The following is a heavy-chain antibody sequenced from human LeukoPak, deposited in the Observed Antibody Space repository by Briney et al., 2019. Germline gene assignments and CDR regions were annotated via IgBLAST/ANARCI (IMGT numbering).Heavy chain of an antibody. CDR3: ARAIGAAARGWFDP. J-gene: IGHJ5*02. V-gene: IGHV4-30-2*01. CDR1: GGSISSGGYS. D-gene: IGHD6-13*01. CDR2: IYHSGST. Sequence: PSQTLSLTCAVSGGSISSGGYSWSWIRQPPGKGLEWIGYIYHSGSTYYNPSLKSRVTISVDRSKNQFSLKLSSVTAAGTAVYYCARAIGAAARGWFDPWGQGTLVTVSS.